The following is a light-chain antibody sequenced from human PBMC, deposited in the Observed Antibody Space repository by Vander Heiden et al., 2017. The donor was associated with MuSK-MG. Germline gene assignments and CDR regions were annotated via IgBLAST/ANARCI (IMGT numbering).Light chain of an antibody. Sequence: DIQMTQSPSSLSASVGDRVTITCRASQGISNYLAWYQQKPGKVPKLLIYVASTLQSGVPSRFSGSGSGTDFTLTISSLQPEDVATYYCQKDNSARRTFGQRTKVEIK. CDR2: VAS. J-gene: IGKJ1*01. CDR3: QKDNSARRT. V-gene: IGKV1-27*01. CDR1: QGISNY.